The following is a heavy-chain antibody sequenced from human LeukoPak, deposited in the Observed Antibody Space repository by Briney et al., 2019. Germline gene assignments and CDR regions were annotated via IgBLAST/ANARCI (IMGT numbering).Heavy chain of an antibody. CDR3: AKESHYYGSGSYYTY. CDR2: IYAGGST. J-gene: IGHJ4*02. CDR1: GFTVSSNY. Sequence: GGSLRLSCAASGFTVSSNYMSWVRQAPGKGLEWVSLIYAGGSTYYADAVKGRFTISRHDSKNTLHLQMNSLRVEDTAVYYCAKESHYYGSGSYYTYWGQGTLVTVSS. V-gene: IGHV3-53*04. D-gene: IGHD3-10*01.